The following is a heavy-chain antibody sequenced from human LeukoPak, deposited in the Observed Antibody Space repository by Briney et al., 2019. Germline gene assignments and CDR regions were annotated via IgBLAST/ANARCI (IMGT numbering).Heavy chain of an antibody. V-gene: IGHV4-34*01. CDR3: ARATASGSGRAYDH. D-gene: IGHD3-10*01. CDR1: GESMTGHY. Sequence: SETLSLTCAVYGESMTGHYWTWIRRPPGKRLEWIGEIHHSGGINSNPSLKNRVTMPIDMSKNQFSLKLKSVTAADTAVYYCARATASGSGRAYDHWAQGNLVPVSS. J-gene: IGHJ4*02. CDR2: IHHSGGI.